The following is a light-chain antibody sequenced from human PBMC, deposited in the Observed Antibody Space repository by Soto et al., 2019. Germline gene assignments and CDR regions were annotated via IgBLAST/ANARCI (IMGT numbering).Light chain of an antibody. V-gene: IGKV4-1*01. J-gene: IGKJ5*01. CDR1: QSVLYSSNNKNY. Sequence: DIVMTQSPHSLAVSLGERATINCKSSQSVLYSSNNKNYLAWYQQKSGQPPKLLIYWASTRESGVPDRFSGSGSGTDFTLTISSLQAEDVAVYYCQQHYTTPITFGQGTRLEIK. CDR3: QQHYTTPIT. CDR2: WAS.